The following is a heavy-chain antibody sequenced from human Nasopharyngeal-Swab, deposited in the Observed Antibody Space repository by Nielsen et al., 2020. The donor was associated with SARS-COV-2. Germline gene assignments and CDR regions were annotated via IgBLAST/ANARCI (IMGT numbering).Heavy chain of an antibody. CDR2: ISSNGGST. CDR3: ARGRGGFGYGDYVDY. CDR1: GFTSSGYA. V-gene: IGHV3-64D*06. D-gene: IGHD4-17*01. J-gene: IGHJ4*02. Sequence: GESLKISCSASGFTSSGYAMHWVRQAPGKGLEYVSAISSNGGSTYYADSVKGRFTISRDNSKNTLYLQMSSLRAEDTAVYYCARGRGGFGYGDYVDYWGQGALVTVSS.